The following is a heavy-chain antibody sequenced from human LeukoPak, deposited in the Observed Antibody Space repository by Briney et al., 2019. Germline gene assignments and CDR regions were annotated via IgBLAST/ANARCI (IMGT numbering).Heavy chain of an antibody. D-gene: IGHD3-3*01. CDR3: ARAIITIFGHHDY. J-gene: IGHJ4*02. CDR1: GFTVSSNY. CDR2: ISYDGSNK. V-gene: IGHV3-30*03. Sequence: PGGSLRLSCAASGFTVSSNYMSWVRQAPGKGLEWVAVISYDGSNKYYADSVKGRFTISRDNSKNTLYLKMNSLRAEDTAVYYCARAIITIFGHHDYWGQGTLVTVSS.